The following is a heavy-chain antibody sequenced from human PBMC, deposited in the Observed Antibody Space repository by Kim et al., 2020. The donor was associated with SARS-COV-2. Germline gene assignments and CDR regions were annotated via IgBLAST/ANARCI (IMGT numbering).Heavy chain of an antibody. J-gene: IGHJ5*02. D-gene: IGHD4-17*01. V-gene: IGHV3-7*01. CDR2: IKQDGSEK. Sequence: GGSLRLSCAASGFTFSSYWMSWVRQAPGKGLEWVANIKQDGSEKYYVDSVKGRFTISRDNAKNSLYLQMNSLRAEDMAVYYCARELLDYVGWFDPWGQGTLVTVSS. CDR3: ARELLDYVGWFDP. CDR1: GFTFSSYW.